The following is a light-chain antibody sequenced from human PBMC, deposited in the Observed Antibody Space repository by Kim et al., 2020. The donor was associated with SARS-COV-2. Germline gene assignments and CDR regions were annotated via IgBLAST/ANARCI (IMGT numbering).Light chain of an antibody. CDR1: SSEVGRYNL. CDR2: AVS. V-gene: IGLV2-23*02. CDR3: CSYAGSSTWV. Sequence: GQSITISSTGISSEVGRYNLVSWYQQHPGKDPKLMIYAVSKRPSGVSNSFSGSKSGNTASLTISGLQAEDEADYYCCSYAGSSTWVFGGGTQMNV. J-gene: IGLJ3*02.